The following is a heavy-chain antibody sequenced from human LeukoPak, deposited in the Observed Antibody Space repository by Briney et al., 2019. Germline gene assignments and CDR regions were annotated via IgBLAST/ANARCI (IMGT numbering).Heavy chain of an antibody. D-gene: IGHD6-13*01. CDR3: ARGFAGMSLDY. CDR1: GFTFSNFA. V-gene: IGHV4-59*01. CDR2: ISYSGST. J-gene: IGHJ4*02. Sequence: PGGSLRLSCAASGFTFSNFAMSWVRQAPGKGLEWIGYISYSGSTNYNPSLKSRVTISVDTSKNQFSLKLSSVTAADTAVYYCARGFAGMSLDYWGQGTLVTVSS.